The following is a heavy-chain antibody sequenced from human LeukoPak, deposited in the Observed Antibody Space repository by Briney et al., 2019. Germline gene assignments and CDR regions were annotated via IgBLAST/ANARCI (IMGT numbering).Heavy chain of an antibody. CDR3: ARDSRGYDAFDI. CDR2: INPNSGGT. J-gene: IGHJ3*02. CDR1: GYTFTGYY. Sequence: GASVRVSCKASGYTFTGYYMHWVRQAPGQGLEWMGRINPNSGGTNYAQKFQGRVTMTRDTSISTAYMELSRLRSDDTAVYYCARDSRGYDAFDIWGQGTMVTVSS. D-gene: IGHD6-13*01. V-gene: IGHV1-2*06.